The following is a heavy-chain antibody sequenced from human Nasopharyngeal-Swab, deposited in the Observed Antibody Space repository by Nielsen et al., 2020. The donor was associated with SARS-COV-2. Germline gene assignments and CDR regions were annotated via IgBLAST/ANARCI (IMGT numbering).Heavy chain of an antibody. CDR3: ARRDTVTLYYYDYGMDV. CDR1: GFTFSSYS. V-gene: IGHV3-21*01. CDR2: ISSSSSYI. J-gene: IGHJ6*02. Sequence: GESLKISCAASGFTFSSYSMNWVRQAPGKGLEWVSSISSSSSYIYYADSVKGRFTISRDNAKNSLYLQMNSLRAEDTAVYYCARRDTVTLYYYDYGMDVWGQGTTVTVSS. D-gene: IGHD4-11*01.